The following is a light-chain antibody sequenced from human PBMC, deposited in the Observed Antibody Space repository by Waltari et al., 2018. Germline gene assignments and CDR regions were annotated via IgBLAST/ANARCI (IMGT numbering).Light chain of an antibody. CDR1: NIGTYS. CDR3: HVWHPHVDPGV. V-gene: IGLV3-21*04. J-gene: IGLJ1*01. CDR2: YAR. Sequence: SYVVTQPPSVSVAPGETATITCGGDNIGTYSVHWYQQKAGQAPVLVIFYARDRPSGIPDRCSGSNSGNTATLTSSRVEAGDEARYYCHVWHPHVDPGVFGTGTEVTVL.